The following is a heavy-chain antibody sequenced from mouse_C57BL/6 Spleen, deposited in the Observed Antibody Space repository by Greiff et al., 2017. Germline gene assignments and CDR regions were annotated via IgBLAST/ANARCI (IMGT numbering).Heavy chain of an antibody. CDR1: GYSFTGYY. CDR3: ARTSIYYYGPFAY. V-gene: IGHV1-42*01. CDR2: INPSTGGT. J-gene: IGHJ3*01. Sequence: VQLQQSGPELVKPGASVKISCKASGYSFTGYYMNWVKQSPEKSLEWIGEINPSTGGTPYNQKFKAKATLTVDKSSSTAYMQLKSLTSEDSAVYYCARTSIYYYGPFAYWGQGTLVTVSA. D-gene: IGHD1-1*01.